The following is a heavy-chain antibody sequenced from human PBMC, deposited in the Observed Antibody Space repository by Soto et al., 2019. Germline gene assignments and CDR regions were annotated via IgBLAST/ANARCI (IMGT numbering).Heavy chain of an antibody. D-gene: IGHD2-15*01. CDR1: GGSFSGYY. J-gene: IGHJ4*02. CDR3: ARDGQLGYCSGGSCGGFDY. Sequence: PSETLSLTCAVYGGSFSGYYWSWIRQPPGKGLEWIGEINRSGSTNYNPSLKSRVTISVDTSKNQFSLKLSSVTAADTAVYYCARDGQLGYCSGGSCGGFDYWGQGTLVTVS. V-gene: IGHV4-34*01. CDR2: INRSGST.